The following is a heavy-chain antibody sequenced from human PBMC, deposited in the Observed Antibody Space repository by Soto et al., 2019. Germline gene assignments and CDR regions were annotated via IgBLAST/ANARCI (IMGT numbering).Heavy chain of an antibody. CDR2: ISNSGSDT. J-gene: IGHJ4*02. Sequence: QVQLVESGGGLVKPGGSLRLSCEASGFTFGDFYMNWIRQAPGKGLECVSYISNSGSDTYYADSVKGRFTIYRDNAKKSLYLQRSSLRAEETAVYYCASDITYCTNGVCYFSEHGVYWGQGALVTVSS. CDR3: ASDITYCTNGVCYFSEHGVY. CDR1: GFTFGDFY. V-gene: IGHV3-11*01. D-gene: IGHD2-8*01.